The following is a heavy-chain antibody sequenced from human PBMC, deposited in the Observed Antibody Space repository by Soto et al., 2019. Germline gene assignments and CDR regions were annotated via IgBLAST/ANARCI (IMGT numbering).Heavy chain of an antibody. Sequence: PSETLSLTCNVSGGSVSDYYWSWIRQAPGKGLEWIGYIHYRGVINYNPSLKSRVTMSVDPSKNQFSLNLRSVTTADTAVYFCARDPAGECGHWGQGSLVTVSS. J-gene: IGHJ4*02. CDR3: ARDPAGECGH. CDR1: GGSVSDYY. CDR2: IHYRGVI. V-gene: IGHV4-59*02. D-gene: IGHD2-21*01.